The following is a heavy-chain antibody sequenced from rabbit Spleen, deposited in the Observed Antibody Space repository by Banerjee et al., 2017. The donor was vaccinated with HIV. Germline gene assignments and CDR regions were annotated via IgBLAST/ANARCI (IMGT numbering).Heavy chain of an antibody. J-gene: IGHJ6*01. CDR2: IDSGSSGFT. Sequence: QSLEESGGDLVKPGASLTLTCIASGVSFSGNSYMCWVRQAPGKGLEWIVCIDSGSSGFTYVASWAKGRFTISKTSSTTVTLQMTSLTAADTATYFCARDTSSSFSSYGMDLWGPGTLVTVS. V-gene: IGHV1S40*01. CDR1: GVSFSGNSY. D-gene: IGHD1-1*01. CDR3: ARDTSSSFSSYGMDL.